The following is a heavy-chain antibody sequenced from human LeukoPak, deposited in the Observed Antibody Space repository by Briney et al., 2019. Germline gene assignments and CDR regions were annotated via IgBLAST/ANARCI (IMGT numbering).Heavy chain of an antibody. CDR3: ARDIAVAGLNYNWFDP. V-gene: IGHV4-38-2*02. CDR1: GYSISSGYY. J-gene: IGHJ5*02. D-gene: IGHD6-19*01. CDR2: IYHSGST. Sequence: PSETLSLTCTVSGYSISSGYYWGWIRQPPGKGLERIGSIYHSGSTYYNPSLKSRVTISVDTSKNQFSLKLSSVTAADTAVYYCARDIAVAGLNYNWFDPWGQGTLVTVSS.